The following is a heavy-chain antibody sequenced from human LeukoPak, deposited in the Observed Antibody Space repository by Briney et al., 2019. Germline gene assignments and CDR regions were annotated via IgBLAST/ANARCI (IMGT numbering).Heavy chain of an antibody. Sequence: GGSLRLSCAASGFSFSNYWMSWVRQAPGKGLEWVANIKQGGGEKYYVDSVKGRFTISRDNAKNSLYLQTNSLRAEDTAVYYCARVRALSERYFDYWGQGTLVTVSS. CDR3: ARVRALSERYFDY. J-gene: IGHJ4*02. CDR2: IKQGGGEK. CDR1: GFSFSNYW. V-gene: IGHV3-7*01. D-gene: IGHD1-26*01.